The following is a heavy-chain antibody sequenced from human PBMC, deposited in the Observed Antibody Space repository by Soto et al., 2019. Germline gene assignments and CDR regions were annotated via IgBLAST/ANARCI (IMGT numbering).Heavy chain of an antibody. J-gene: IGHJ4*02. V-gene: IGHV4-59*01. CDR3: ATEGTYGYRDFEY. CDR1: VGSFITSF. CDR2: VSDSGTT. D-gene: IGHD5-12*01. Sequence: PSGTLSLTCAVTVGSFITSFWEWIRQPPGKGLEWIGYVSDSGTTRYNPSLESRVTISVDTSKNQFSLRLNSVTVADTAVYYCATEGTYGYRDFEYWGQGTLVTVSS.